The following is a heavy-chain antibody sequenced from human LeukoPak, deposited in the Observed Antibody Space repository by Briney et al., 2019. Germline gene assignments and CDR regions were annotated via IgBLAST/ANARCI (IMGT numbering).Heavy chain of an antibody. CDR3: ARDRGTGPNFDY. CDR1: GGSIGSGSYY. J-gene: IGHJ4*02. CDR2: IYTSGST. Sequence: SQTLSLTCTVSGGSIGSGSYYWSWIRQPAGKGLEWIGRIYTSGSTNYNPSLKSRVTISVDTSKNQFSLKLSSVTAADTAVYYCARDRGTGPNFDYWGQGTLVTVSS. D-gene: IGHD3-10*01. V-gene: IGHV4-61*02.